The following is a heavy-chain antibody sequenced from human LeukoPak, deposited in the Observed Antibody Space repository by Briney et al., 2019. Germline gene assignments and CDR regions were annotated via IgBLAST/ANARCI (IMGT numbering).Heavy chain of an antibody. CDR3: AKVVQYTASTGTGRDY. D-gene: IGHD1-1*01. CDR2: IWYDGSYK. Sequence: GGSLRLSCVASGFTFSNYGMHWVRQAPGKGLDWVAVIWYDGSYKYYADSVKGRFTISREIPKNTLYLQMDSLRAEDTGIYYCAKVVQYTASTGTGRDYWGQGTLVTVSS. V-gene: IGHV3-33*06. J-gene: IGHJ4*02. CDR1: GFTFSNYG.